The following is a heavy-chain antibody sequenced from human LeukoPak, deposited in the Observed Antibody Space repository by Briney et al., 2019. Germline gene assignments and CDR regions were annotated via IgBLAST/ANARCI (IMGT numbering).Heavy chain of an antibody. CDR2: IPYDGSNK. Sequence: GGSLRLSCAASGFTFSSYGMHWVRQAPGKGLEWVAVIPYDGSNKYYADSVKGRFTISRDNSKNTLYPQMNSLRAEDTAVYYCAKVAAAALGPHDYWGQGTLVTVSS. V-gene: IGHV3-30*18. D-gene: IGHD6-13*01. CDR1: GFTFSSYG. CDR3: AKVAAAALGPHDY. J-gene: IGHJ4*02.